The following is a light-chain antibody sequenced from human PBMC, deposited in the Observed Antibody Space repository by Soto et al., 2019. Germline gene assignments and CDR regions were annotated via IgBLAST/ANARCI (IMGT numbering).Light chain of an antibody. CDR3: HQYNYYRPT. CDR2: DAS. Sequence: DIQVTQSPSTLSASVGDRVTITCRASQPISTWLAWYQEKPGKAPKLLIYDASSLEGGVPSRFSGSGSGTEFTLTISSLQPDDFATYYCHQYNYYRPTFGQGTTVDIK. J-gene: IGKJ1*01. V-gene: IGKV1-5*01. CDR1: QPISTW.